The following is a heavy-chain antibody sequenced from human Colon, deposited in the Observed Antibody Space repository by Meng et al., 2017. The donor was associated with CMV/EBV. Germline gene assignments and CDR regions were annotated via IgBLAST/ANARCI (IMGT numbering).Heavy chain of an antibody. D-gene: IGHD4-23*01. CDR2: IYYSGST. J-gene: IGHJ3*02. CDR3: VVVTPPHDAFDI. Sequence: GSLRLSCTVSGGSISSYYWSWIRQPPGKGLEWIGYIYYSGSTNYNPSLKSRVTISVDTSKNQFSLKLSSVTAADTAVYYCVVVTPPHDAFDIWGQGTMVTVSS. CDR1: GGSISSYY. V-gene: IGHV4-59*01.